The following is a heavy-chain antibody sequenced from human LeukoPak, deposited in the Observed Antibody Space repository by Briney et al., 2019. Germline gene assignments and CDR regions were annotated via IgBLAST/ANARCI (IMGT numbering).Heavy chain of an antibody. CDR2: IYNSAST. Sequence: RASETLSLTCVVSGYSITNGDYWGWIRYSPGKGLEWIGSIYNSASTHYNPSLKSRVTILVDTSKNEFSLKMTSVTAADTAMYYCARNSTSGFFDYWGQGTLATVSS. V-gene: IGHV4-38-2*01. D-gene: IGHD2/OR15-2a*01. CDR1: GYSITNGDY. J-gene: IGHJ4*02. CDR3: ARNSTSGFFDY.